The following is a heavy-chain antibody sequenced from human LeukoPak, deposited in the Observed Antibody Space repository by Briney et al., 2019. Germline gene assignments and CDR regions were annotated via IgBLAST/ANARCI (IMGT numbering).Heavy chain of an antibody. J-gene: IGHJ5*02. D-gene: IGHD3-3*01. CDR1: GASISDSRYY. V-gene: IGHV4-39*07. CDR3: ARDCRAISRGSNWFDP. CDR2: IFYSRGT. Sequence: MPSETLSLTCTVSGASISDSRYYWGWIRQPPGKGLEWVASIFYSRGTDYNPSLESRVTISVDTSKNQFSLKLSSVTAADTAVYYCARDCRAISRGSNWFDPWGQGTLVTVSS.